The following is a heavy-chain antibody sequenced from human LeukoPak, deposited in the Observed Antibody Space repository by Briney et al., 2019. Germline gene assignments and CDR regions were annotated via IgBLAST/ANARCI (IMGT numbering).Heavy chain of an antibody. CDR3: ARDLDSSAYYQGFDY. V-gene: IGHV3-21*01. CDR1: GFTFSRYS. J-gene: IGHJ4*02. D-gene: IGHD3-22*01. Sequence: GGSLRLSCAASGFTFSRYSMNWVRQAPGKGLWWVSSITGSISDRYYAGTVKGRITISRDNAKNSLYLQMNSLRAEDTAVYYCARDLDSSAYYQGFDYWGQGTLVTVSS. CDR2: ITGSISDR.